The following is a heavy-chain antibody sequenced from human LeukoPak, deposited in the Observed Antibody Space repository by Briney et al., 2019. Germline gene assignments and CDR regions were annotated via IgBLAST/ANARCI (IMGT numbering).Heavy chain of an antibody. CDR2: IYHSGST. Sequence: SETLSLTCTVSGYSISSGYYWGWIRQPPGKGLEWIGSIYHSGSTYYNPSLKSRVTISVDTSKNQFSLKLSSVTAADTAVYYCAREVTMVRGVTKSNWSDPWGQGTLVTVSS. V-gene: IGHV4-38-2*02. J-gene: IGHJ5*02. D-gene: IGHD3-10*01. CDR3: AREVTMVRGVTKSNWSDP. CDR1: GYSISSGYY.